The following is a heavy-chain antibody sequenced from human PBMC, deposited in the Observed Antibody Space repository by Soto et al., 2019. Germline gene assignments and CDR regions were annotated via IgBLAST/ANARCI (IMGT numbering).Heavy chain of an antibody. J-gene: IGHJ4*02. CDR3: ARAGVVAGYYCDY. D-gene: IGHD6-19*01. CDR1: GYTLTRYG. V-gene: IGHV1-18*01. CDR2: ISGNNRNS. Sequence: ASVKVSCKASGYTLTRYGINWVRQAPGQGLEWMGWISGNNRNSKYAENLQGRVTMNTDTSTSTAYMEVRSRRPDDTAMYYCARAGVVAGYYCDYWGQRTLIPVSS.